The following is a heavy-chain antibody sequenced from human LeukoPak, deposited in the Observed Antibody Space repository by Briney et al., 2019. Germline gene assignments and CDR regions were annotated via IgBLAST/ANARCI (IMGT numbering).Heavy chain of an antibody. V-gene: IGHV3-21*01. CDR3: AASFKWGVVTHQAY. D-gene: IGHD2-21*02. Sequence: GGSLRLSCAASGFTFSSYSVAWVRQAPGKGLEWVSSISTGSSYIYYADSVRGRFTISRDNAKNSLYLQMNSLRADDTAVYYCAASFKWGVVTHQAYWGQGTLVTVSS. CDR1: GFTFSSYS. CDR2: ISTGSSYI. J-gene: IGHJ4*02.